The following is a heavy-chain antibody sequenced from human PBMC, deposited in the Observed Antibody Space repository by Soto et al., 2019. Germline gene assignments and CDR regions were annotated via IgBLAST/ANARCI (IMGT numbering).Heavy chain of an antibody. CDR2: ISSSSTYI. CDR3: ASHPRDSSGYWYYFDY. J-gene: IGHJ4*02. D-gene: IGHD3-22*01. CDR1: GFTFSSHS. Sequence: EVQLVESGGGLVKPGGSLRLSCAASGFTFSSHSMNWVRQAPGKGLEWVSSISSSSTYIYCADSGKGRFTIARDNAKNSLYLQMNSMRAEDTAVYYCASHPRDSSGYWYYFDYWGQGTLVTVSS. V-gene: IGHV3-21*01.